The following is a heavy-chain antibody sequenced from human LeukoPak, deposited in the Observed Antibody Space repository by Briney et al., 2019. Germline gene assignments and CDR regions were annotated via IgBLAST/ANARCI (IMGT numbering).Heavy chain of an antibody. CDR3: ARGSSGYYRSAYDY. CDR1: GGSISSGGYS. D-gene: IGHD3-22*01. V-gene: IGHV4-30-2*01. J-gene: IGHJ4*02. CDR2: IYHSGST. Sequence: PSQTLSLTCAVSGGSISSGGYSWSSIRQPPGKGLEWIGYIYHSGSTYYNPSLKSRVTISVDRSKNQFSLKLSSVTAADTAVYYCARGSSGYYRSAYDYWGQGTLVTVSS.